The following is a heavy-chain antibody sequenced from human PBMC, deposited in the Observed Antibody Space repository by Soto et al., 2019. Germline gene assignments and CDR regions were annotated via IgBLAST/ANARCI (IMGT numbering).Heavy chain of an antibody. J-gene: IGHJ6*02. CDR3: ARGATRLPYSSSWYEAYYYYYGMDV. D-gene: IGHD6-13*01. CDR1: GGSFSGYY. V-gene: IGHV4-34*01. CDR2: INHSGST. Sequence: ASETLSLTCAVYGGSFSGYYWSWIRQPPGKGLEWIGEINHSGSTNYNPSLKSRVTISVDASKNQFSLKLSSVTAADTAVYYCARGATRLPYSSSWYEAYYYYYGMDVWGQGTTVTVSS.